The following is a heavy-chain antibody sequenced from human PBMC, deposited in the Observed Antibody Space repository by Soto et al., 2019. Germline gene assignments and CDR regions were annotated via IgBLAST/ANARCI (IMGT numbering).Heavy chain of an antibody. CDR3: TRDPTTSIVTDY. CDR1: GFIFNNYW. CDR2: IQSDGSSI. J-gene: IGHJ4*02. V-gene: IGHV3-74*01. Sequence: GGSLRLSCAASGFIFNNYWMHWVRQVPGKGLMWVSRIQSDGSSIDYADSVKGRFTISRDNSKNTLYLQMNTLRAEDTGVYYCTRDPTTSIVTDYWGQGTLVTVSS. D-gene: IGHD2-21*01.